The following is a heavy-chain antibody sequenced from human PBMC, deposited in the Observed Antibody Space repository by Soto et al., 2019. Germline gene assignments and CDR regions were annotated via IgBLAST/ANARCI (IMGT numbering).Heavy chain of an antibody. CDR2: IYHSGST. CDR3: ASRPRGSGFDP. V-gene: IGHV4-30-2*01. CDR1: GGSISSGGYS. Sequence: QLQLQESGSGLVKPSQTLSLTCAVSGGSISSGGYSWIWIRQPPGKGLEWIGYIYHSGSTYYSPSLKSRVTISVDRSKNQFSLKLSSVTAADTAVYYCASRPRGSGFDPWGQGTLVTVSS. J-gene: IGHJ5*02.